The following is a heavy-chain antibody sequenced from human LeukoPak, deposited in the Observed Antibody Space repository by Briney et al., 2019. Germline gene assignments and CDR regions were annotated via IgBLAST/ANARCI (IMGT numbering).Heavy chain of an antibody. J-gene: IGHJ3*02. CDR3: ARVGYFDWLANAFDI. V-gene: IGHV1-46*01. CDR1: GYTFTSYY. CDR2: INPSGGST. Sequence: ASVKVSCKASGYTFTSYYMHWVRQAPGQGLEWMGIINPSGGSTSYAQKFQGRVTITRNTSISTAYMELSSLRSEDTAVYYCARVGYFDWLANAFDIWGQGTMVTVSS. D-gene: IGHD3-9*01.